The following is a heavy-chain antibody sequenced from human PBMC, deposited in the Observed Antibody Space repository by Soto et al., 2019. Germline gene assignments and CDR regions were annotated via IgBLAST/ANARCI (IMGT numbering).Heavy chain of an antibody. CDR3: VRDASYYSLWSGYYPSRHGMGV. V-gene: IGHV3-33*01. J-gene: IGHJ6*01. D-gene: IGHD3-3*01. CDR2: IWYDGSKK. Sequence: QVQVVESGGGVVQPGRSLRLSCAASGFTFSSFGMHWVRQAPGKGLEWVSLIWYDGSKKSYGDSVKGRFTMYRDNSRNTVYLQMKSLRPDDTAGYYCVRDASYYSLWSGYYPSRHGMGVWGQGTTVTVSS. CDR1: GFTFSSFG.